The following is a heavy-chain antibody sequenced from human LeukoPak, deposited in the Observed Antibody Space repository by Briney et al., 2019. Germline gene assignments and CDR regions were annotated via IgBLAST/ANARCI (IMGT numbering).Heavy chain of an antibody. Sequence: GGSLSLSCAASGFTFDDYAMHWVRQAPGKGLELVSGISWYSGSIGYADSVNGRFTISRDNAKNSLYLQMNSLRAEDMALYYCAKDMFPHYYDSSGLDYWGQGALVTVSS. J-gene: IGHJ4*02. D-gene: IGHD3-22*01. V-gene: IGHV3-9*03. CDR1: GFTFDDYA. CDR3: AKDMFPHYYDSSGLDY. CDR2: ISWYSGSI.